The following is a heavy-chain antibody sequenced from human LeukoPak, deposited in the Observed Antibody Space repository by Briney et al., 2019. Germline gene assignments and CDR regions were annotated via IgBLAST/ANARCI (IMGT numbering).Heavy chain of an antibody. CDR2: IASDGSHT. V-gene: IGHV3-30-3*01. D-gene: IGHD2-21*01. CDR3: ARERQDTILHSGAFDI. Sequence: PGGSPRLSCAASGFTFSTYFMHWVRQAPGKGLEWVADIASDGSHTFYVEPVKGRFTISRDNSKNTLYLQMNSLRAEDTAVYFCARERQDTILHSGAFDIWGQGTMATVSS. CDR1: GFTFSTYF. J-gene: IGHJ3*02.